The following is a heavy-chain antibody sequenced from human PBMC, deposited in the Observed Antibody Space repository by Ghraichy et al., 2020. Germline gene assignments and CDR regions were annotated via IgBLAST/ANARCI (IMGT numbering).Heavy chain of an antibody. V-gene: IGHV3-21*01. CDR1: GFTFSSYS. CDR3: ARDGPDGSPLGY. Sequence: GGSLRLSCAASGFTFSSYSMNWVRQAPGKGLEWVSSISSSSSYIYYADSVKGRFTISRDNAKNSLYLQMNSLRAEDTAVYYCARDGPDGSPLGYWGQGTLVTVYS. D-gene: IGHD1-26*01. J-gene: IGHJ4*02. CDR2: ISSSSSYI.